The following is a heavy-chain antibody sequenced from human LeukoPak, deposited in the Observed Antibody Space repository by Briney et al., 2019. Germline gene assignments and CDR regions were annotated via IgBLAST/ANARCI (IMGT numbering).Heavy chain of an antibody. Sequence: PGGSLGLSCAASGFTFSSYSMNWVRQAPGKGLEWVSSISSSSSYIYYADSVKGRFTISRDNAKNSLYLQMNSLRAEDTAVYYCARSLYGVNYGDAFNIWGQGTMVTVSS. D-gene: IGHD4-23*01. CDR1: GFTFSSYS. V-gene: IGHV3-21*01. J-gene: IGHJ3*02. CDR2: ISSSSSYI. CDR3: ARSLYGVNYGDAFNI.